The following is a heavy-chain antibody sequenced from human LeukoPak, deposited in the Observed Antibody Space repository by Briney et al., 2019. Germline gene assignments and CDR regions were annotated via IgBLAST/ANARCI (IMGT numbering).Heavy chain of an antibody. CDR3: AKFFAPSGGGSGWPWVIDY. V-gene: IGHV3-23*01. CDR2: ISGSGGTT. Sequence: GGSLRLSCTASGFTFNNYAMTWVRQAPGNGLEWLSAISGSGGTTYSADSVKGRFSISRDNSQNTLLLQMYSLRAEDTAVYYCAKFFAPSGGGSGWPWVIDYWGQGTLVTVSS. CDR1: GFTFNNYA. J-gene: IGHJ4*02. D-gene: IGHD6-25*01.